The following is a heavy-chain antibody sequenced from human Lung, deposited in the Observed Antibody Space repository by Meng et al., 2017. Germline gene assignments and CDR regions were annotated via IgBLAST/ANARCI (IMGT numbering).Heavy chain of an antibody. CDR3: ARGPTTMAHDFDY. CDR2: INHSGST. CDR1: GGSFSDYY. Sequence: QVQLQQVGAGLLKPSETLFLTCVVSGGSFSDYYWSWIRQPPGKGLEWIGEINHSGSTNYNPSLESRATISVDTSQNNLSLKLSSVTAADSAVYYCARGPTTMAHDFDYWGQGTLVTVSS. V-gene: IGHV4-34*01. D-gene: IGHD4-11*01. J-gene: IGHJ4*02.